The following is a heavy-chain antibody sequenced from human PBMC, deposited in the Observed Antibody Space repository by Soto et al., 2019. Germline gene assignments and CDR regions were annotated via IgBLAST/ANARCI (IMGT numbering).Heavy chain of an antibody. J-gene: IGHJ6*02. CDR3: AKSIVRTDSVDLYGMDV. V-gene: IGHV4-4*07. CDR2: IYTSGST. Sequence: QVQLQESGPGLVKSSETLSLTCSISGASISSYYWTWIRQPAGKGLEYIGRIYTSGSTNYNPSLMSRVRIFVDSSKNQVFLRLSYVTAADTAIYYCAKSIVRTDSVDLYGMDVWGQGTTVTVSS. D-gene: IGHD1-26*01. CDR1: GASISSYY.